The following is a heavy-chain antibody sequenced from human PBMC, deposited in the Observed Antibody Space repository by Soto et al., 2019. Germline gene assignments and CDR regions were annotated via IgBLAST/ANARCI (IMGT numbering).Heavy chain of an antibody. V-gene: IGHV4-30-2*01. J-gene: IGHJ4*02. CDR1: GGSISSTEYS. Sequence: SETLSLTCAVSGGSISSTEYSWSWIRQTPGKGLEWIGYIYPSGKTYYSPSLKSRVTISVDRSKNQFSLSLTSVTAADTAVYYCARHRLLRWLDLDYWSQGPLVTVYS. CDR2: IYPSGKT. CDR3: ARHRLLRWLDLDY. D-gene: IGHD3-3*01.